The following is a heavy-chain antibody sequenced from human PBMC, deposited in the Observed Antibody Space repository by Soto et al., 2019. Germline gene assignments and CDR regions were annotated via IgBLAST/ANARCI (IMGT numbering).Heavy chain of an antibody. V-gene: IGHV3-30-3*01. Sequence: QVQLVESGGGVVQPGRSLRLSCAASGFTFSSYAMHWVRQAPGKGLEWVAVISYDGSNKYYADSVKGRFTISRDNXKNTLYLHMNSLRAEDTAVYYCARVGDYGGSPIDYWGQGTLVTVSS. J-gene: IGHJ4*02. D-gene: IGHD4-17*01. CDR3: ARVGDYGGSPIDY. CDR2: ISYDGSNK. CDR1: GFTFSSYA.